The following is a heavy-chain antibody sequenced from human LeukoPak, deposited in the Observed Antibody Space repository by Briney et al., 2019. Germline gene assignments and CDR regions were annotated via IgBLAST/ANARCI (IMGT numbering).Heavy chain of an antibody. J-gene: IGHJ6*03. CDR3: ARFVVPAAILTPYYMDV. CDR2: IYTSGST. Sequence: PSETLSLTCTVSGGSISSYYWSWIRQPAGKGLEWIGRIYTSGSTNYNPSLKSRVTISVDTSKNQFSLKLSSVTAADTAVYYCARFVVPAAILTPYYMDVWGKGTTVTVSS. D-gene: IGHD2-2*02. V-gene: IGHV4-4*07. CDR1: GGSISSYY.